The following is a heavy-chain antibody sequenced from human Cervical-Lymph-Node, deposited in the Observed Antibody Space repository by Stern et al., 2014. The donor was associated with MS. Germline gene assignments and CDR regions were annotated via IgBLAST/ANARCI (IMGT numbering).Heavy chain of an antibody. D-gene: IGHD6-6*01. CDR1: GYAFTTYA. Sequence: VQLVQSGAEVKKPGASVKVSCKAAGYAFTTYALHWVRQAPGQRLEWMGWINADNGKTKYSQKFQGRVTITRDTSASTAYMDLSSLRSEDTAVYYCARVDSSSRFDPWGQGTLVIVSS. J-gene: IGHJ5*02. CDR3: ARVDSSSRFDP. CDR2: INADNGKT. V-gene: IGHV1-3*01.